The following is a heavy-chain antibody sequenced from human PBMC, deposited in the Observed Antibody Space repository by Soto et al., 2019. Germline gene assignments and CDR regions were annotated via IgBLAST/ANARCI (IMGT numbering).Heavy chain of an antibody. CDR1: GYSFTRYY. CDR2: MNPSGDST. CDR3: ARDTPNIAAVEGSLDH. D-gene: IGHD6-13*01. J-gene: IGHJ5*02. Sequence: XSVKVSCKASGYSFTRYYIQWVRQAPGQGLEWMGIMNPSGDSTRNAQKFQGRVTMTRDTSTNTVYMELSSLRSEDTAVYYCARDTPNIAAVEGSLDHWGQGTLVTVSS. V-gene: IGHV1-46*01.